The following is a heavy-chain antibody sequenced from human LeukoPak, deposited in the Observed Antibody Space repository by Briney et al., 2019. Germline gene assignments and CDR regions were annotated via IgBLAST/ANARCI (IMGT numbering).Heavy chain of an antibody. CDR1: GFTLSSNW. J-gene: IGHJ4*02. Sequence: GSLRLSCAASGFTLSSNWMHWVRQAPGKGLVWVSRINTDGSTTTYADSVKGRFTNSRDNSKNPLYLQMNSLRAEDTAVYYCAKDFGNCGGDCYYFDYWGQGTLVTVSS. V-gene: IGHV3-74*01. D-gene: IGHD2-21*01. CDR3: AKDFGNCGGDCYYFDY. CDR2: INTDGSTT.